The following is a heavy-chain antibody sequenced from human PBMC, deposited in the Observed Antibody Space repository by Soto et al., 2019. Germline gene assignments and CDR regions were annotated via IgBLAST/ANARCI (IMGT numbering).Heavy chain of an antibody. CDR3: SRCPAVNEYHHDY. Sequence: ASETLSLTCAVYGGSFSGYYWSWIRQPPGKGLEWIGEINHSGSTNYNPSLKSRVTISVDTSTNQFSLKLSSVTDGDTGVYYCSRCPAVNEYHHDYWGQGTLVTVSS. CDR1: GGSFSGYY. J-gene: IGHJ4*02. CDR2: INHSGST. D-gene: IGHD2-2*01. V-gene: IGHV4-34*01.